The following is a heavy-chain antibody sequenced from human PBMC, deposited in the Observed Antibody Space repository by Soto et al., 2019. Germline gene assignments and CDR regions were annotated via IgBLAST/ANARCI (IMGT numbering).Heavy chain of an antibody. Sequence: QVQLVQSGAEVKKPGSSVKVSCKASGGTFSSYAISWVRQAPGQGLEWMGGITPIFGTANYAQKFQGRVTITVDESTSTAHMELSSLRSEDTAVYYCARDYGHDCSGGRCYFYFWGQGTLVTVSS. D-gene: IGHD2-15*01. J-gene: IGHJ4*02. CDR2: ITPIFGTA. CDR1: GGTFSSYA. V-gene: IGHV1-69*01. CDR3: ARDYGHDCSGGRCYFYF.